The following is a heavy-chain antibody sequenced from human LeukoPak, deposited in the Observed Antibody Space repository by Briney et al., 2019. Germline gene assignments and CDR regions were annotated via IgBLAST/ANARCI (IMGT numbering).Heavy chain of an antibody. V-gene: IGHV3-23*01. Sequence: GGSLRLSCAASGFTFSTYGLTWVRQAPGKGLEWVSLISGDTKYTYYPESVKGRVTFYRGNPKNTLFLQMNILIAEDTAVYYCAKARGNSDYTGYRTFDYWDQGALVTVSS. J-gene: IGHJ4*02. CDR1: GFTFSTYG. CDR3: AKARGNSDYTGYRTFDY. CDR2: ISGDTKYT. D-gene: IGHD4-23*01.